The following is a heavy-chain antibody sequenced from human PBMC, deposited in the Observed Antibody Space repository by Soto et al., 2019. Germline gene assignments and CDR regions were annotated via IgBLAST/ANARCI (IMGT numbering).Heavy chain of an antibody. D-gene: IGHD3-22*01. CDR1: GFTFSSYG. CDR2: IWYDGSNK. CDR3: ARDYDSSGDY. J-gene: IGHJ4*02. Sequence: QVQLVESGGGVVQPGRSLRLSCAASGFTFSSYGMHWVRQAPGKGLEWVAGIWYDGSNKYYADSVKGRFTISRDNSKNTLYLQMNSLRAEDTAVYYCARDYDSSGDYWGQGTLVTVSS. V-gene: IGHV3-33*01.